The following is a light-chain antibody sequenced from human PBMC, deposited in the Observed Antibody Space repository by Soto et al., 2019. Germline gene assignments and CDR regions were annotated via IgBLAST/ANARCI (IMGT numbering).Light chain of an antibody. CDR2: EVT. J-gene: IGLJ2*01. Sequence: QSALTQPPSASGSPGQSVTISCTGTSSDVGGYHYVSWYQQHPGKAPKLMIHEVTKRPSGVPDRFSGSKSGNTAPLTVSGLQGEDEADYCCSSYAGSNNLVFGGGTKVTVL. V-gene: IGLV2-8*01. CDR1: SSDVGGYHY. CDR3: SSYAGSNNLV.